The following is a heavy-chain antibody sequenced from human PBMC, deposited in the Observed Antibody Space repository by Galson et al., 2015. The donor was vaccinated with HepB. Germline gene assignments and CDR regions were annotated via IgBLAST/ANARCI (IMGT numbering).Heavy chain of an antibody. Sequence: PALVKPTQTLTLTCTFSGFSLSTNGVGVGWIRQPPGKALEWLALIYWDDDKRYSPSLRSRLTITKDTSKDQVVLTMTNMDPVDTATYYCGHSHRLGWYGGWGQGTLVTVSS. D-gene: IGHD6-19*01. CDR3: GHSHRLGWYGG. CDR2: IYWDDDK. CDR1: GFSLSTNGVG. J-gene: IGHJ4*02. V-gene: IGHV2-5*02.